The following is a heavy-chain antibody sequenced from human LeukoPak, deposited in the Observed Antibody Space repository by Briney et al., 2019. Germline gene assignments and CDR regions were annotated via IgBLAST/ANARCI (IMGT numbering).Heavy chain of an antibody. V-gene: IGHV3-30*02. Sequence: GGSLRLSCAASGFTFSSYGMHWVRQAPGKGLEWVAFIRYDGSNKYYADSVKGRFTISRDNSKNTLYLQMNSLRAEDTAVYYCASYDSSGSNFDYWGQGALVTVSS. CDR3: ASYDSSGSNFDY. J-gene: IGHJ4*02. D-gene: IGHD3-22*01. CDR1: GFTFSSYG. CDR2: IRYDGSNK.